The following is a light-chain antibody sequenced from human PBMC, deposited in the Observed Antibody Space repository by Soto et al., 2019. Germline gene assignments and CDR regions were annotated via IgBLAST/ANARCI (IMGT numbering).Light chain of an antibody. CDR2: AAS. V-gene: IGKV1-27*01. Sequence: DIQVTQYPSSLSASVGDRVTITCRASQDIKNYLAWYQQKQGEIPKLLIYAASTLESGIPPRFSGSGSGTDFTLTINNLQPEDVATYYCQRYYNAPFTFGGGTTVDIK. CDR3: QRYYNAPFT. CDR1: QDIKNY. J-gene: IGKJ4*01.